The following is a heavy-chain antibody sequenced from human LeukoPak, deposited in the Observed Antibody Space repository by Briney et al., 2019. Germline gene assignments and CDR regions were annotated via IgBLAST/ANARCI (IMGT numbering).Heavy chain of an antibody. CDR2: INHSGST. Sequence: SETLSLTCAVYGGSFSGYYWSWIRQPPGMGLEWIGEINHSGSTNYNPSLKSRVTISVDTSKNQFSLKLSSVTAADTAVYYCARHVDYYYYVDVWGKGTAVTVSS. CDR1: GGSFSGYY. J-gene: IGHJ6*03. V-gene: IGHV4-34*01. CDR3: ARHVDYYYYVDV.